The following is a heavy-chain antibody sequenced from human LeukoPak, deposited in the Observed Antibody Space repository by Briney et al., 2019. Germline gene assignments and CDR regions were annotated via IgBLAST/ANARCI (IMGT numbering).Heavy chain of an antibody. CDR1: GGTFSSYA. Sequence: ASVKVSCKASGGTFSSYAISWVRQAPGQGLEWMGGIIPIFGTANYAQKFQGRVTITTDESTSTAYMELSSLRSEDTAVYYCARVSLMGCSSTSCYTMAYYYYYMDVWGKGTTVTVSS. J-gene: IGHJ6*03. CDR2: IIPIFGTA. D-gene: IGHD2-2*02. V-gene: IGHV1-69*05. CDR3: ARVSLMGCSSTSCYTMAYYYYYMDV.